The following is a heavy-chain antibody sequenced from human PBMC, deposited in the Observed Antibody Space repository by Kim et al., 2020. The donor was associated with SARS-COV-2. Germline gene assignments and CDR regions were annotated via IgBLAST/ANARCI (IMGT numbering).Heavy chain of an antibody. CDR2: ISYDGSNK. J-gene: IGHJ3*02. CDR1: GFTFSSYG. CDR3: AKDGEVLLHPLGAFDI. Sequence: GGSLRLSCAASGFTFSSYGMHWVRQAPGKGLEWVAVISYDGSNKYYADAVKGRFTISRDNSKNTLYLQMNSLRAEDTAVYYCAKDGEVLLHPLGAFDIWG. D-gene: IGHD1-26*01. V-gene: IGHV3-30*18.